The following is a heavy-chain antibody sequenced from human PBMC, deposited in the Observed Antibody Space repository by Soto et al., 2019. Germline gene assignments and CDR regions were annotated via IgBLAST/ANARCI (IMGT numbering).Heavy chain of an antibody. CDR1: GFAFSSYG. CDR3: AKIAVAGSRNYYYYYYMDV. J-gene: IGHJ6*03. D-gene: IGHD6-19*01. CDR2: ISYDGGNK. V-gene: IGHV3-30*18. Sequence: GGSLRLSCAASGFAFSSYGMHWVRQAPGKGLEWVAVISYDGGNKYYADSVKGRFTISRDNSKNTLYLQMNSLRAEDTAVYYCAKIAVAGSRNYYYYYYMDVWGKGTTVTVSS.